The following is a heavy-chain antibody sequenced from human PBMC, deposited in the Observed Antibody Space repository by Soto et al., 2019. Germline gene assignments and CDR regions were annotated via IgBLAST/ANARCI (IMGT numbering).Heavy chain of an antibody. V-gene: IGHV3-23*01. CDR3: ANVRPTRFSDY. D-gene: IGHD2-15*01. CDR2: ISGSGGST. Sequence: GGSLRLSCAASGFSFSSFAMTWVRQPPGKGLEWVSTISGSGGSTYYADSVKGRFTISRDSSKNTLHLQMNSLRAEDTAIYYCANVRPTRFSDYWGRGXLVTVYS. J-gene: IGHJ4*02. CDR1: GFSFSSFA.